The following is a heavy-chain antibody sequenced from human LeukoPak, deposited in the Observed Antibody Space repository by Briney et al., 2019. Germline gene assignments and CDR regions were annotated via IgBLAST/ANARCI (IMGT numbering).Heavy chain of an antibody. J-gene: IGHJ4*02. CDR1: GYTFTSYG. Sequence: ASVKVSCKASGYTFTSYGISWARQAPGQGLEWMGWISAYNGNTNYAQKLQGRVTMTTDTSTSTAYMELRSLRSDDTAVYYCARGGRGIAAAGTSFDYWGQGTLVTVSS. CDR2: ISAYNGNT. D-gene: IGHD6-13*01. CDR3: ARGGRGIAAAGTSFDY. V-gene: IGHV1-18*01.